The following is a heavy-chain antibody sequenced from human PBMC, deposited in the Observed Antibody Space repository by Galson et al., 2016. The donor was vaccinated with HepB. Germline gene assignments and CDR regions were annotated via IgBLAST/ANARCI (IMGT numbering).Heavy chain of an antibody. V-gene: IGHV4-34*01. D-gene: IGHD3-3*01. J-gene: IGHJ5*02. Sequence: SETLSLTCAFSGGTFSSYYWTWIRQSPGKGLEWIGDINHSGSATYNPSLKSRVTISVDTSKNQFSLNLTSVTAADTAVYYCAREVFGVIITRFDPWGQGTQVSVSS. CDR2: INHSGSA. CDR3: AREVFGVIITRFDP. CDR1: GGTFSSYY.